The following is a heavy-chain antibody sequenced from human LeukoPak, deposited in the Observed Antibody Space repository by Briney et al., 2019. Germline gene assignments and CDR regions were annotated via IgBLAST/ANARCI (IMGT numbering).Heavy chain of an antibody. V-gene: IGHV3-48*01. CDR1: GFTFSTYT. J-gene: IGHJ4*02. D-gene: IGHD3-22*01. Sequence: GGSLRLSCAASGFTFSTYTMNWVRQAPGKGLEWLSYISTDSHIIYYADSVKGRFTISRDNSKNTLYLQMNSLRAEDTAVYYCARDRAMIVSNLEYWGQGTLVTVSS. CDR3: ARDRAMIVSNLEY. CDR2: ISTDSHII.